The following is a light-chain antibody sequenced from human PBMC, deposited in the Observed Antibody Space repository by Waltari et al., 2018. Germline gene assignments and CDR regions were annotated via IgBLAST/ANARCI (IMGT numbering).Light chain of an antibody. CDR3: QHRNHWLT. J-gene: IGKJ4*01. V-gene: IGKV1-12*01. CDR1: HHISSW. CDR2: VAS. Sequence: DIQLTQSPSFVSASIGDRVTITCRASHHISSWLAWYQQKPGKAPKLLIYVASTLHSGVPSRFSGGGSGTEFTLTISSLQPEDFAVYYCQHRNHWLTFGGGTRVEIK.